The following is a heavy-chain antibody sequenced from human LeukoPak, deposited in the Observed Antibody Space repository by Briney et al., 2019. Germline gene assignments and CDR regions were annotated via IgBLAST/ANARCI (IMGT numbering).Heavy chain of an antibody. V-gene: IGHV4-4*09. D-gene: IGHD2-2*01. Sequence: SETLSLTCTVSGGSISSYYWSWIRQPPGKGLEWIGYIYPSGSTTYNPSLKSRLTMSLDTSKNQFSLKLTSVTAADTAMYYCARVLGYCSSTSCPRGRFDPWGQGTPVTVSS. CDR2: IYPSGST. CDR3: ARVLGYCSSTSCPRGRFDP. J-gene: IGHJ5*02. CDR1: GGSISSYY.